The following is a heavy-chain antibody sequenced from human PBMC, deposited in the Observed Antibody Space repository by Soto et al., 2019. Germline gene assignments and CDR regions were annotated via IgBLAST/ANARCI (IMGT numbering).Heavy chain of an antibody. D-gene: IGHD6-19*01. Sequence: PGGSLRLSCAASGFTFSSYSMNWVRQAPGKGLEWVANIKRDRSEVYYVDSVKGRFTISRDNAKKSLFLQMNNLRAEDTAIYYCVMSFIARGVAEFDYWGQGTLVTVSS. V-gene: IGHV3-7*01. CDR3: VMSFIARGVAEFDY. CDR2: IKRDRSEV. J-gene: IGHJ4*02. CDR1: GFTFSSYS.